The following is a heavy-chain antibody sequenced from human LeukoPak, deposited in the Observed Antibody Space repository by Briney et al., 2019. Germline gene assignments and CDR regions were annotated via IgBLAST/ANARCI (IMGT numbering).Heavy chain of an antibody. Sequence: GGSLRLSCAASGFTFSSYEMNWVRQAPGKGLEWVSYISSSGSTIYYADSVKGRFTISRDNAKNSLYLQMNSLRAGDTAVYYCAFPFYSSGWYYFDYWGQGTLVTVSS. J-gene: IGHJ4*02. V-gene: IGHV3-48*03. D-gene: IGHD6-19*01. CDR3: AFPFYSSGWYYFDY. CDR1: GFTFSSYE. CDR2: ISSSGSTI.